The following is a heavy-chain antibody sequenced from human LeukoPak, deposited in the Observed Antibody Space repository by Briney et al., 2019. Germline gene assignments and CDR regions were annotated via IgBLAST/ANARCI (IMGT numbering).Heavy chain of an antibody. CDR2: ISYDGSNK. CDR1: GFTFSSYG. D-gene: IGHD3-10*01. J-gene: IGHJ5*02. CDR3: ARYYYGSRTSFEP. V-gene: IGHV3-30*03. Sequence: GGSLRLSCAASGFTFSSYGMHWVRQAPGKGLEWVAVISYDGSNKYYADSVKGRFTISRDNSKNTLYLQMSSLRAEDTAVYHCARYYYGSRTSFEPWGQGTLVTVSS.